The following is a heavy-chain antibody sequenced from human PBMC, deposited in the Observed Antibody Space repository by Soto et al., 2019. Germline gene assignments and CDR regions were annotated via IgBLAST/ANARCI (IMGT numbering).Heavy chain of an antibody. CDR2: IYYSGST. CDR1: GGSISSGGYY. D-gene: IGHD6-6*01. Sequence: SETLSLTCTVSGGSISSGGYYWSWIRQHPGKGLEWIGYIYYSGSTNYNPSLKSRVTISVDTSKNQFSLKLSSVTAADTAVYYCARDMYSSSRLTPYGMDVWGRGTTVTVSS. CDR3: ARDMYSSSRLTPYGMDV. J-gene: IGHJ6*02. V-gene: IGHV4-61*08.